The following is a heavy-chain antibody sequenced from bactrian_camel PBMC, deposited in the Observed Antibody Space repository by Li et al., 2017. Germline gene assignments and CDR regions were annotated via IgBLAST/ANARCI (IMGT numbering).Heavy chain of an antibody. CDR3: AAGGRTYVVGSCQLFPGGPRY. J-gene: IGHJ4*01. CDR1: GDINPNAC. CDR2: IDVDGTT. D-gene: IGHD7*01. Sequence: VQLVESGGGLVQPGGSLRLSCAASGDINPNACMGWIRQAPGKAREGVAAIDVDGTTYYHSSVEGRFTISRDDAKNTVYLQLNSLKPGDTAMYYCAAGGRTYVVGSCQLFPGGPRYWGQGTQVTVS. V-gene: IGHV3S53*01.